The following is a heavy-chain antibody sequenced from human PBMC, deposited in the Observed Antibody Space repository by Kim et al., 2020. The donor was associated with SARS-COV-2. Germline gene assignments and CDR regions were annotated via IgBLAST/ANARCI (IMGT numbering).Heavy chain of an antibody. CDR2: IYYSGST. V-gene: IGHV4-30-4*01. CDR3: ARAIHPSDSGYDYNWFDP. Sequence: SETLSLTCTVSGGSISSGDYYWSWIRQPPGKGLEWIGYIYYSGSTYYNPSLKSRVTISVDTSKNQFSLKLSSVTAADTAVYYCARAIHPSDSGYDYNWFDPWGQGTLVTVSS. CDR1: GGSISSGDYY. D-gene: IGHD5-12*01. J-gene: IGHJ5*02.